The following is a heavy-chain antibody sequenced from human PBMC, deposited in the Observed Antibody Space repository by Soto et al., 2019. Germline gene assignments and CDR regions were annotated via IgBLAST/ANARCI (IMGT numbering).Heavy chain of an antibody. CDR3: ATMLNSGFYRPEGDYFYYGMDV. V-gene: IGHV4-4*07. D-gene: IGHD3-22*01. CDR1: RGSISGYY. J-gene: IGHJ6*02. CDR2: MDTSGRT. Sequence: PSETLSLTCTVSRGSISGYYWSWIRQPAGKGLEWIGRMDTSGRTNYNPSLKSRVTMSPDTSKTQFSLKLRSVTAADTAICYCATMLNSGFYRPEGDYFYYGMDVWGQGTTVTVSS.